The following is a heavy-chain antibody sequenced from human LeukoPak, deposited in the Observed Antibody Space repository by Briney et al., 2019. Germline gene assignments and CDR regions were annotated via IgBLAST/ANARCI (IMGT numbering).Heavy chain of an antibody. V-gene: IGHV5-10-1*04. CDR2: IDPSDSYT. CDR3: ATFASGYDDPFDY. CDR1: GYSFTSYW. Sequence: GESLKISCKGSGYSFTSYWITWVRQMPGKGLEWMGRIDPSDSYTNYSPSFQGQVTISADKSISTAYLQWSSLKASDTAMYYCATFASGYDDPFDYWGQGTLVTVSS. J-gene: IGHJ4*02. D-gene: IGHD5-12*01.